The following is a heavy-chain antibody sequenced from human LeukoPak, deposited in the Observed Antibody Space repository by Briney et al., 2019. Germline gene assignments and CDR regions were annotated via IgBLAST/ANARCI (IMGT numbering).Heavy chain of an antibody. CDR2: ISYDGSNK. CDR1: GFPFSSYG. CDR3: AKDRGSGWYAWFDP. D-gene: IGHD6-19*01. J-gene: IGHJ5*02. V-gene: IGHV3-30*18. Sequence: GGSLRLSCAASGFPFSSYGMQWVRQAPGKGLEWVAVISYDGSNKYYADSVKGRFTISRDNSKNTLYLQMNSLRAEDTAVYYCAKDRGSGWYAWFDPWGQGTLVTVSS.